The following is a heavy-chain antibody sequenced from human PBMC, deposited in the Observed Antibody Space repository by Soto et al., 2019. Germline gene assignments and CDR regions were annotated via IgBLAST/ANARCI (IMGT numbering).Heavy chain of an antibody. J-gene: IGHJ4*02. V-gene: IGHV4-39*01. CDR3: ARRVTRPERFDY. CDR1: GGSISRTTDY. CDR2: IYYSGNT. D-gene: IGHD4-4*01. Sequence: SETLSLTCIVSGGSISRTTDYWGWILQPPGKGLEWIGNIYYSGNTFYNPSLQSRVTISVDTSKNQFSLKLTSATAADTAVYYCARRVTRPERFDYWGQGALVTVSS.